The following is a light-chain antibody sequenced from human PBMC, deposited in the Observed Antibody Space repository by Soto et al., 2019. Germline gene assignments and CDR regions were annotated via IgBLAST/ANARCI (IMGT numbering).Light chain of an antibody. V-gene: IGKV1-9*01. CDR2: TAS. CDR3: QQLYTYPLT. CDR1: QGINSY. Sequence: DIQLTQSPSFLSASVGDRVTVTCRASQGINSYLACYQQKPGKAPKLLIYTASTLQSGVPSRFSGSGSGTEFTLTITSLQPEDFAAYYCQQLYTYPLTFGGGTKV. J-gene: IGKJ4*01.